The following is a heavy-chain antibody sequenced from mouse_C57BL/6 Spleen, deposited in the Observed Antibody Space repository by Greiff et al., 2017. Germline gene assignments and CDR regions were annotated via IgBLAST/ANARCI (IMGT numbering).Heavy chain of an antibody. Sequence: QVQLQQSGAELVRPGTSVKVSCKASGYAFTNYLIEWVKQRPGQGLEWIGVINPGSGGTNYNEKFKGKATLTADKSSSTAYMQLSSLTSEDSAVYFCARRDDYAWFAYWGQGTLVTVSA. J-gene: IGHJ3*01. CDR3: ARRDDYAWFAY. CDR1: GYAFTNYL. CDR2: INPGSGGT. D-gene: IGHD2-4*01. V-gene: IGHV1-54*01.